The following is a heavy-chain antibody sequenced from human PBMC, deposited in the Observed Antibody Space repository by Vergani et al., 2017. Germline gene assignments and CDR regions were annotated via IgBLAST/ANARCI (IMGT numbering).Heavy chain of an antibody. CDR1: GFTFSSYA. V-gene: IGHV3-30-3*01. CDR3: ARDSLAAAGTMGY. D-gene: IGHD6-13*01. CDR2: ISYDGSNK. Sequence: QVQLVESGGGVVQPGRSLRLSCAASGFTFSSYAMHLVRQAPGKGLEWVAVISYDGSNKYYADSVKGRFTISRDNSKNTLYLQMNSLRAEDTAVYYCARDSLAAAGTMGYWGQGTLVTVSS. J-gene: IGHJ4*02.